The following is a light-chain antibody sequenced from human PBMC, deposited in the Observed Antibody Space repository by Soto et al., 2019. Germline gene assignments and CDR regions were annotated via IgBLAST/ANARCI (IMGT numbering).Light chain of an antibody. V-gene: IGKV3D-20*02. CDR2: GAS. CDR3: QQRSNGTPWR. CDR1: QSVSSSY. Sequence: MGFSHSACAVSAAKGKRPTVSCRLIQSVSSSYLAWYQQKPGQAPRLLIYGASSRATGIQDRFSGSGSGTDFTLTISRLEPEDFAVYYFQQRSNGTPWRCGQGTKVDIK. J-gene: IGKJ1*01.